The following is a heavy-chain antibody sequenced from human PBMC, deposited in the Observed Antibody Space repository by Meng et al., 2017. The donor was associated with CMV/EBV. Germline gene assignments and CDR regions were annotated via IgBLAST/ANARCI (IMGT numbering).Heavy chain of an antibody. CDR1: GGSISSYY. J-gene: IGHJ4*02. CDR2: IYYSGST. D-gene: IGHD1-26*01. V-gene: IGHV4-59*01. Sequence: SETLSHTCTVSGGSISSYYWSWIRQPPGKGLEWIGYIYYSGSTNYNPSLKSRVTISVDTSKNQFSLKLSSVTAADTAVYYCARGEGHSGSYYFYFDYWGQGTLVTVSS. CDR3: ARGEGHSGSYYFYFDY.